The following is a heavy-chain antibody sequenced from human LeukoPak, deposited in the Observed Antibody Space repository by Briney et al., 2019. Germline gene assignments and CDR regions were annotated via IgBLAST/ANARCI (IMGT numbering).Heavy chain of an antibody. CDR1: GYTFNSYG. CDR2: ISAYNGNT. J-gene: IGHJ4*02. CDR3: ARVSHDSSGYHFDY. V-gene: IGHV1-18*01. Sequence: GASVKVSCKASGYTFNSYGISWVRQAPGQGLEWMGWISAYNGNTNYAQKLQGRVTMTTDTSTSTAYMELRSLRSDDTAVYYCARVSHDSSGYHFDYWGQGTLVTVSS. D-gene: IGHD3-22*01.